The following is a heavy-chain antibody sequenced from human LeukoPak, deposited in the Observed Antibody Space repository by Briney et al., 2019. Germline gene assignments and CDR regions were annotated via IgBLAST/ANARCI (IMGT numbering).Heavy chain of an antibody. J-gene: IGHJ4*02. CDR2: IYYSGST. CDR1: GGSISSFY. CDR3: ARSRGAVADTFDY. D-gene: IGHD6-19*01. V-gene: IGHV4-59*01. Sequence: SETLSLTCTVSGGSISSFYWNWIRQPPGKGLEWIGYIYYSGSTNYNPSLKSRVTISVDTSKNQFSLKLSSVTAADTAVYYCARSRGAVADTFDYWGQGTLVTVSS.